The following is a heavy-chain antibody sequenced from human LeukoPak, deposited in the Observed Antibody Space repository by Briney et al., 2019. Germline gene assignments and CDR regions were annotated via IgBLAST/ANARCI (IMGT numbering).Heavy chain of an antibody. V-gene: IGHV1-18*01. Sequence: ASVKVSCKASGYTFTSYGISWVRQAPGQGLEWMGWISAYNGNTNYAQKLQGRVTMTTDTPTSTAYMELRSLRSDDTAVYYCARAPIVVVVAANGSGEYYYYYYGMDVWGQGTTVTVSS. CDR1: GYTFTSYG. J-gene: IGHJ6*02. CDR2: ISAYNGNT. CDR3: ARAPIVVVVAANGSGEYYYYYYGMDV. D-gene: IGHD2-15*01.